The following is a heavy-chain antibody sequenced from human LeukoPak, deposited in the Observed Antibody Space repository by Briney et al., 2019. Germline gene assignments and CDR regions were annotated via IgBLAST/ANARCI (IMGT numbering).Heavy chain of an antibody. CDR2: ISYDGSNK. CDR1: GFTFSSYG. V-gene: IGHV3-30*03. Sequence: GGSLRLSCAASGFTFSSYGMHWVRQAPGKGLGWVAVISYDGSNKYYADSVKGRFTISRDNSKNTLYLQMNSLRAEDTAVYYCASLYYDILTGYLPLDYWGQGTLVTVSS. CDR3: ASLYYDILTGYLPLDY. D-gene: IGHD3-9*01. J-gene: IGHJ4*02.